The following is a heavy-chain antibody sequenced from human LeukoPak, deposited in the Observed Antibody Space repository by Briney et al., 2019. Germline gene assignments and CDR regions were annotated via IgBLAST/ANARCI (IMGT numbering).Heavy chain of an antibody. Sequence: SVKVSCKASGGTFSSYAISWVRQAPGQGLEWMGGIIPIFGTANYAQKFQGRVTITTDESTSTAYMELSSLRSEDTAVYYCARARRTDNDFWSGYSDYYYYYYMDVWGKGTTVTVSS. D-gene: IGHD3-3*01. J-gene: IGHJ6*03. V-gene: IGHV1-69*05. CDR2: IIPIFGTA. CDR3: ARARRTDNDFWSGYSDYYYYYYMDV. CDR1: GGTFSSYA.